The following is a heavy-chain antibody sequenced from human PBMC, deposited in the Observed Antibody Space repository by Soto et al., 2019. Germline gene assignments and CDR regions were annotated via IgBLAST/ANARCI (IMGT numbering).Heavy chain of an antibody. CDR3: ARAYTYYDFWSGYYDDY. CDR1: GYTFTSYG. CDR2: ISAYNGNT. V-gene: IGHV1-18*01. Sequence: ASVKVSCKASGYTFTSYGISWVRQAPGQGLEWMGWISAYNGNTNYAQKLQGRVTMTTDTSTSTAYMELRSLRSDDTAVYYCARAYTYYDFWSGYYDDYWGQGTLVTVSS. D-gene: IGHD3-3*01. J-gene: IGHJ4*02.